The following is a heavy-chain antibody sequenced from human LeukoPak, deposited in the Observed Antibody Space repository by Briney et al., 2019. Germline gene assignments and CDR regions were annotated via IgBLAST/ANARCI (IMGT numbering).Heavy chain of an antibody. V-gene: IGHV4-61*02. CDR1: GGSISSGGYY. J-gene: IGHJ6*03. CDR3: ARGLYSSSWYDSYYYYYMDV. CDR2: IYTSGST. D-gene: IGHD6-13*01. Sequence: SETLSLTCTVSGGSISSGGYYWSWIRQPAGKGLEWIGRIYTSGSTNYNPSLKSRVTISVDTSKNQFSLKLSSVTAADTAVYYCARGLYSSSWYDSYYYYYMDVWGKGTTVTISS.